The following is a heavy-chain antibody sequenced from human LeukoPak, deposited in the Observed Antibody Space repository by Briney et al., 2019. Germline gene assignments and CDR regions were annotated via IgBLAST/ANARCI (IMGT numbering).Heavy chain of an antibody. CDR3: ARSPPRGVVVTVPLDY. CDR2: INSDGSST. V-gene: IGHV3-74*01. D-gene: IGHD2-21*02. J-gene: IGHJ4*02. CDR1: GFTFGDFY. Sequence: GGSLRLSCAASGFTFGDFYMTWVRQAPGKGLVWVSRINSDGSSTSYADSVKGRFTISRDNAKNTLYLQMNSLRAEDTAVYYCARSPPRGVVVTVPLDYWGQGTLVTVSS.